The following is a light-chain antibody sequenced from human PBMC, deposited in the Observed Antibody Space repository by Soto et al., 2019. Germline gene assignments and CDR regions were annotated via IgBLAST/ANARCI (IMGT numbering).Light chain of an antibody. CDR1: QIFTSY. CDR3: QQCSNWPPKYT. J-gene: IGKJ2*01. Sequence: IVVTQSPATLSLAPGVRATLSCRASQIFTSYLAWYQQKPCQAPRLLIYDASDRATGIPARFSGSGFGTDFTHTIRSLEPEDFAGYYCQQCSNWPPKYTFGQGTMLELK. V-gene: IGKV3-11*01. CDR2: DAS.